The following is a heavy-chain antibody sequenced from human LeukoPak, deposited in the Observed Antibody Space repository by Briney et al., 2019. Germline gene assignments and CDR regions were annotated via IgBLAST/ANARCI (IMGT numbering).Heavy chain of an antibody. D-gene: IGHD5-12*01. CDR3: ATAELWGGYELPNL. CDR2: FGPEDGET. Sequence: ASVKASCKVSGYTLTELSMHWVRQAPGKGLEWMGGFGPEDGETIYAQKFQGRVTMTEDTSTDTAYMELSSLRSEDTAVYYCATAELWGGYELPNLWGQGTLVTVSS. V-gene: IGHV1-24*01. CDR1: GYTLTELS. J-gene: IGHJ5*02.